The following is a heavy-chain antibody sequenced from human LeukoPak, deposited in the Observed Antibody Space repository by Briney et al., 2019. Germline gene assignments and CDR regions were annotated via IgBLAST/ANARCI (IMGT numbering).Heavy chain of an antibody. CDR2: ISGSGGST. CDR1: GFTFSSYG. V-gene: IGHV3-23*01. CDR3: AELGITMIGGV. D-gene: IGHD3-10*02. J-gene: IGHJ6*04. Sequence: GGTLRLACAPSGFTFSSYGMCWVRQAPGKGLEWVSAISGSGGSTYYADSVKGRFTISRDNSKNTLYLQMNSLRAEDTAVYYCAELGITMIGGVWGKGTTVTISS.